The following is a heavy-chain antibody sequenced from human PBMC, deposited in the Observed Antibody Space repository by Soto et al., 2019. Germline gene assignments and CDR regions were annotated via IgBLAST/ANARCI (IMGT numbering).Heavy chain of an antibody. CDR1: GFTFSSYG. Sequence: GGSLRLSCAASGFTFSSYGMHWVRQAPGKGLEWVAVISYDGSNKYYADSVKGRFTISRDNSKNTLYLQMNSLRAEDTAVYYCANYESPYGSGSYYPIDYWGQGTLVTVSS. V-gene: IGHV3-30*18. J-gene: IGHJ4*02. CDR2: ISYDGSNK. CDR3: ANYESPYGSGSYYPIDY. D-gene: IGHD3-10*01.